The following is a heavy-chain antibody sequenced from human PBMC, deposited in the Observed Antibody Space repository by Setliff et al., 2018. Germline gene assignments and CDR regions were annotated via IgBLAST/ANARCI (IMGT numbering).Heavy chain of an antibody. CDR2: INHSGST. Sequence: SETLSLTCTVSGGSISSGSYYWSWIRQPPGKGLEWIGEINHSGSTNYTPSLKSRVTISVDASKNQFSLKLNSVTAADTAVYFCARDGLRAGDAFDFWGQGTMVTVSS. CDR3: ARDGLRAGDAFDF. CDR1: GGSISSGSYY. J-gene: IGHJ3*01. V-gene: IGHV4-39*07.